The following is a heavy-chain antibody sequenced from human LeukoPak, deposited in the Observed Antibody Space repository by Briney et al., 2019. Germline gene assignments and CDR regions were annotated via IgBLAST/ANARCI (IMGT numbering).Heavy chain of an antibody. V-gene: IGHV3-21*03. D-gene: IGHD4-17*01. CDR1: GFTFSSYT. Sequence: PGGSLRLSCAASGFTFSSYTINWVRQAPGKGLEWVSSIISSGSYMYYADSVKGRFTISRDNAKNSLYLQMNSLRAEDTAVYYCARDRISSHHGDGYFDYWGQGTLVTVSS. CDR3: ARDRISSHHGDGYFDY. CDR2: IISSGSYM. J-gene: IGHJ4*02.